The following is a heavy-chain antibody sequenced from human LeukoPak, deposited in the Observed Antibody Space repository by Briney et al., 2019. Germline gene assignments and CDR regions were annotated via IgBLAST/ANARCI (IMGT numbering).Heavy chain of an antibody. J-gene: IGHJ4*02. V-gene: IGHV3-23*01. Sequence: GGSLRLSCAASGFTFSSYAMSWVRQAPGKGLEWVSAISGSGGSTYYADSVKGRFTISRDNSKNTLYLQMNSLRAEDTAVYYCAKDLGSGWYDPGYYFDYWVQGTLVTVSS. CDR3: AKDLGSGWYDPGYYFDY. D-gene: IGHD6-19*01. CDR2: ISGSGGST. CDR1: GFTFSSYA.